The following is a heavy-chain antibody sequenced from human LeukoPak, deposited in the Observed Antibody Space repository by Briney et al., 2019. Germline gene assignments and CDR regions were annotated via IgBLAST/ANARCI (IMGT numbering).Heavy chain of an antibody. D-gene: IGHD2-15*01. CDR2: INPAGTET. Sequence: PRGSLRLSCAASGFSFSAYWMTWARQAPGTGLEWVANINPAGTETYYVDPVKGRFTISRDNAKNLLYLQMNSLRAEDTAVYYCARFGYVAAVDLWGQGTLVTVSS. V-gene: IGHV3-7*01. J-gene: IGHJ4*02. CDR3: ARFGYVAAVDL. CDR1: GFSFSAYW.